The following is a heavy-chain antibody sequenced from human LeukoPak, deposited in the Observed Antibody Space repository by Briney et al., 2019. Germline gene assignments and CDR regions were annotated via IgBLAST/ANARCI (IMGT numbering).Heavy chain of an antibody. Sequence: KASETLSLTSAVSGYSISSGYYWGWIRQPPGKGLEWIGNIYHSGSTFYNPSLNSRVTISVDTSKNHFSLKLTSVTAADTAVYYCARLAGGYCSSTSCHDFDYWGQGTLVTVSS. CDR1: GYSISSGYY. CDR2: IYHSGST. V-gene: IGHV4-38-2*01. CDR3: ARLAGGYCSSTSCHDFDY. J-gene: IGHJ4*02. D-gene: IGHD2-2*01.